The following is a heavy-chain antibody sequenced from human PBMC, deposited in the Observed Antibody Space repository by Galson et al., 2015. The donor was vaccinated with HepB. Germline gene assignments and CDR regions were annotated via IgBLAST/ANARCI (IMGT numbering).Heavy chain of an antibody. CDR1: GGTFSNFA. CDR3: ARGVMTPVVNAFDI. CDR2: IIPVFGIA. D-gene: IGHD2-21*02. Sequence: SVKVSCKASGGTFSNFAISWVRQAPGQGLEWMGQIIPVFGIANYPQKFRGTVTSTADESTSTAYMELSSLRSEDTAVYYCARGVMTPVVNAFDIWGQGTMVTVSS. V-gene: IGHV1-69*13. J-gene: IGHJ3*02.